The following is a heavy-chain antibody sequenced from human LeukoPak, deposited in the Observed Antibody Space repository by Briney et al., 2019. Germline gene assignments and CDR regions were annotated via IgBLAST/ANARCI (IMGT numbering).Heavy chain of an antibody. Sequence: GGSLRLSCAASGFTFSSYSMNWVRQAPGNGLEWVSSISSSSSYIYYADSVKGRFTISRDNAKNSLYLQMNSLRAEDTAVYYCARLQPYYYDSSGYSFDYWGQGTLVTVSS. D-gene: IGHD3-22*01. CDR2: ISSSSSYI. CDR1: GFTFSSYS. J-gene: IGHJ4*02. CDR3: ARLQPYYYDSSGYSFDY. V-gene: IGHV3-21*01.